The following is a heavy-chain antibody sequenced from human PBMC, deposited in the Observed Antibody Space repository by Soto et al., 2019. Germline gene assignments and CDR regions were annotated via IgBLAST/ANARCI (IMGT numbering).Heavy chain of an antibody. D-gene: IGHD2-15*01. V-gene: IGHV3-66*01. CDR1: GFTVSSNY. CDR3: ARGHSVVVVAASHYYMDV. J-gene: IGHJ6*03. Sequence: EVQLVESGGGLVQPGGSLRLSCAASGFTVSSNYMSWVRQAPGKGLEWVSVIYSGGSTYYADSVKGRFTISRDNSKNTLYLQMNSLRAEDTAVYYCARGHSVVVVAASHYYMDVWGKGTTVTFSS. CDR2: IYSGGST.